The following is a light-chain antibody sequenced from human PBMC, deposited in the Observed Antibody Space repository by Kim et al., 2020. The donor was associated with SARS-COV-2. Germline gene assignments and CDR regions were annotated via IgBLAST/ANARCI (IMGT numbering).Light chain of an antibody. CDR2: DGS. Sequence: STRPASVGDRVTLTCRASQSVSRWLAWYQQKPGKAPKLLIYDGSNLQSGVPSRFSGSGSGTEFTLTISSLQPDDFAIYYCQHRQTFGQGTKVDIK. CDR1: QSVSRW. CDR3: QHRQT. J-gene: IGKJ1*01. V-gene: IGKV1-5*01.